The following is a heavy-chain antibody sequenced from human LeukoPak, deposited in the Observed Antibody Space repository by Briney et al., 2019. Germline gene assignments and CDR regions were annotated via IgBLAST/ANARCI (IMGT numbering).Heavy chain of an antibody. Sequence: ASVKVSCKASGGTFSSYAISWVRQAPGQGLEWMGRIIPILGIANYAQKFQGRVTITADKSTSTAYMELRSLRSDDTAVYYCARVVSYSSSWTYYFDYWGQGTLVTVSS. V-gene: IGHV1-69*04. CDR3: ARVVSYSSSWTYYFDY. D-gene: IGHD6-13*01. CDR1: GGTFSSYA. J-gene: IGHJ4*02. CDR2: IIPILGIA.